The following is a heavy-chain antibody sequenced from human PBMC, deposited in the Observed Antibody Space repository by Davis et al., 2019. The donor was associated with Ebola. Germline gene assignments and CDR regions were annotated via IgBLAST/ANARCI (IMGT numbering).Heavy chain of an antibody. CDR3: ARDGNSGYDRGDY. CDR1: GFTFSSYA. Sequence: GESLKISCAASGFTFSSYAMHWVRQAPGKGLEWVAVISYDGSNKYYADSVKGRFTISRDNSKNTLYLQMNSLRAEDTAVYYCARDGNSGYDRGDYWGQGTLVTVSS. J-gene: IGHJ4*02. V-gene: IGHV3-30-3*01. CDR2: ISYDGSNK. D-gene: IGHD5-12*01.